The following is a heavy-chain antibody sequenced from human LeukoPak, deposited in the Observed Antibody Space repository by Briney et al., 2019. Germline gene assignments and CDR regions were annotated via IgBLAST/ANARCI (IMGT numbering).Heavy chain of an antibody. J-gene: IGHJ4*02. V-gene: IGHV7-4-1*02. CDR1: GYTFTTYA. Sequence: WASVKVSCKASGYTFTTYAINWVRQAPGQGLEWMGWINANTGNPTYAQGFTGRFVFSLDTSVNTAYLQISSLKAEDTAVYYCARLKCSGGSCYSNYWGQGTLVTVSS. D-gene: IGHD2-15*01. CDR2: INANTGNP. CDR3: ARLKCSGGSCYSNY.